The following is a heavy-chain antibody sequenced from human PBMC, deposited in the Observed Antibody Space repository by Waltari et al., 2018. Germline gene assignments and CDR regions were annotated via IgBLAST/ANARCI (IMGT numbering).Heavy chain of an antibody. CDR3: ARSPPSWSYYFDY. Sequence: QVQLQESGSGRVKPSETLSLTCPVSGGSISGYYWSWIRQPPGKGLEWIGYIYSSGDTNYNPSLRTRLTISLGASQRQFSLKLTYVTAADTAVYYCARSPPSWSYYFDYWGQGSLVTVSS. CDR1: GGSISGYY. CDR2: IYSSGDT. V-gene: IGHV4-59*01. D-gene: IGHD2-8*02. J-gene: IGHJ4*02.